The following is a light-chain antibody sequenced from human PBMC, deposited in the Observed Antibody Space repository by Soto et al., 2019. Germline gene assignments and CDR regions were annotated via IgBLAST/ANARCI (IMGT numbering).Light chain of an antibody. CDR1: SSNIGAGYD. J-gene: IGLJ1*01. CDR2: GNK. CDR3: QSYEGIVSGYV. V-gene: IGLV1-40*01. Sequence: QSVLTQPPSVSGAPGQRVTVSCTGSSSNIGAGYDVHWYQQLPGTAPKLLIFGNKNRPSGVPDRFSASESGTSASLAITGLQAEDEADYYCQSYEGIVSGYVFGTGTKVTVL.